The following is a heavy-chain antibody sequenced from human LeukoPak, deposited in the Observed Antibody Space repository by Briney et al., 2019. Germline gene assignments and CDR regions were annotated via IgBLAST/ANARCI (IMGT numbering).Heavy chain of an antibody. Sequence: PGESLKISCKGSGYSFTSYWIGWVRQMPGKGLEWMGWINPNSGGTNYAQKFQGRVTMTRDTSISTAYMELSRLRSDDTAVYYCARDGEDIVVVPAAANFDYWGQGTLVTVSS. D-gene: IGHD2-2*01. CDR3: ARDGEDIVVVPAAANFDY. J-gene: IGHJ4*02. CDR2: INPNSGGT. CDR1: GYSFTSYW. V-gene: IGHV1-2*02.